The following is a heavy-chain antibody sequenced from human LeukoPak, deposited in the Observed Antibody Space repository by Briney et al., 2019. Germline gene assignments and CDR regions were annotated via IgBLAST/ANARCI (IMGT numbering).Heavy chain of an antibody. CDR3: ARDVLKVVVPAAITSGSRFYYYYGMDV. V-gene: IGHV3-30-3*01. J-gene: IGHJ6*02. D-gene: IGHD2-2*02. CDR1: GFTFSSYA. CDR2: ISYDGSNK. Sequence: GRSLRLSCAGSGFTFSSYAMHWVRQAPGKGLEWVAVISYDGSNKYYADSVKGRFTISRDNSKNTLYLQMNSLRAEDTAVYYCARDVLKVVVPAAITSGSRFYYYYGMDVWGQGTTVTVSS.